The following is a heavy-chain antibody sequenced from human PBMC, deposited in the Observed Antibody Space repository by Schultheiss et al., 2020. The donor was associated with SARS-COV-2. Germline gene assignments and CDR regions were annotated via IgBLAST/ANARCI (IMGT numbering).Heavy chain of an antibody. D-gene: IGHD6-13*01. V-gene: IGHV3-21*06. CDR3: ARDPLAASGAFDY. CDR2: ISSGGRDS. J-gene: IGHJ4*02. CDR1: GFRFSDHY. Sequence: GGSLRLSCAPSGFRFSDHYMDWVRQAPGKGLEWVSSISSGGRDSFYAESVKGRFSISRDNAKNSLYLQMNDLRAEDTAVYYCARDPLAASGAFDYWGQGTLVTVSS.